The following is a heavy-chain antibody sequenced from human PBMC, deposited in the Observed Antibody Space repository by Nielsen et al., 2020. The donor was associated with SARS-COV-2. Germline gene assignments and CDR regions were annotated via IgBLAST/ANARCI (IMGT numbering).Heavy chain of an antibody. Sequence: GESLKISCAASGFTFSSYAMHWVRQAPGKGLEWVAVISYDGSNKYYADSVKGRFTISRDNSKNTLYLQMNSLRAEDTAVYHCARESVTGTDAFDIWGQRTVVTVSS. CDR1: GFTFSSYA. CDR3: ARESVTGTDAFDI. D-gene: IGHD6-19*01. J-gene: IGHJ3*02. V-gene: IGHV3-30*04. CDR2: ISYDGSNK.